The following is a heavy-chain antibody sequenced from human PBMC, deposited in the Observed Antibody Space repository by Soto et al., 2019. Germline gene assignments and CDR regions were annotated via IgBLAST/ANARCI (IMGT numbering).Heavy chain of an antibody. Sequence: QVQLQQWGAGLLKPSETLSLTCGVYGGSFSGYYWNWIRQPPGKGLEWIGEINPSGGTNYNPSLTSRVTRSSDTSKNQFSPQRNSVTAAATAVYFCARGSGVGVGGSDAWGQGTTVSVSS. J-gene: IGHJ6*01. CDR1: GGSFSGYY. CDR2: INPSGGT. D-gene: IGHD3-10*01. CDR3: ARGSGVGVGGSDA. V-gene: IGHV4-34*01.